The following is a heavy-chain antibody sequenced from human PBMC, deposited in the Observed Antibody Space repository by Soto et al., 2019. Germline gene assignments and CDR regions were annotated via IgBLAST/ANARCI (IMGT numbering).Heavy chain of an antibody. CDR2: IYYSGST. V-gene: IGHV4-59*01. D-gene: IGHD6-13*01. CDR3: ARRTGRYSSSTDYYYYYMDV. CDR1: GGSISSYY. Sequence: PSETLSLTCTVSGGSISSYYWSWIRQPPGKGLEWIGYIYYSGSTNYNPSLKSRVTISVDTSKNQFSLKLSSVTAADTAVYYCARRTGRYSSSTDYYYYYMDVWGKGTTVTVSS. J-gene: IGHJ6*03.